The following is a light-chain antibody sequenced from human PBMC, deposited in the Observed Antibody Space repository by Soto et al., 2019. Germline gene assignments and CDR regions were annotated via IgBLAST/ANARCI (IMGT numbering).Light chain of an antibody. Sequence: EIVLTQSPGTVSLSPGESVTLSCRASQNVDDRLSWYQQPTGQPPRILIYAAASRATGSPARFSGSGSGTEVTLTISSMQYEELGVYYYQQYYSRPPHTFGQGAKLESK. CDR2: AAA. V-gene: IGKV3-15*01. CDR1: QNVDDR. J-gene: IGKJ2*01. CDR3: QQYYSRPPHT.